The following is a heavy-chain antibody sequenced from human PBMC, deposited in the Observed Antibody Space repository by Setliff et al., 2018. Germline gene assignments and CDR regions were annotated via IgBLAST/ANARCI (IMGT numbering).Heavy chain of an antibody. CDR3: ARLGSGIYFLSFDY. J-gene: IGHJ4*01. V-gene: IGHV3-7*01. CDR2: IKQDGSEK. CDR1: GFSFSSHW. D-gene: IGHD3-10*01. Sequence: GSLRLSCAASGFSFSSHWMTWVRQAPGKGLEWVANIKQDGSEKYYVDSAKGRFTISRDNARNSVSLQMNSLRVEDTAVYYCARLGSGIYFLSFDYWGQGALVTV.